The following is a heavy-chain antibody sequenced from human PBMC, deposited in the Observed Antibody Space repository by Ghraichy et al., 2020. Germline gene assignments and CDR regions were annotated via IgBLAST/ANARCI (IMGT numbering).Heavy chain of an antibody. D-gene: IGHD2-2*03. CDR1: GGSISSSNW. V-gene: IGHV4-4*02. CDR2: IYHRGST. Sequence: SETLSLTCAVSGGSISSSNWWSWVRQPPGKGLEWIGEIYHRGSTNYNPSLKSRVTISVDKSKNQFSLKLSSVTAADTAVYFCARDRNGYCSSTSCYAGDYYYGMDVWGQGTTVTVSS. CDR3: ARDRNGYCSSTSCYAGDYYYGMDV. J-gene: IGHJ6*02.